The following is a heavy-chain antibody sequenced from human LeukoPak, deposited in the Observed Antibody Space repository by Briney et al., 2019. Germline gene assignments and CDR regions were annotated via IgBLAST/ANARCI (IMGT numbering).Heavy chain of an antibody. CDR2: INHSGST. V-gene: IGHV4-34*01. CDR3: ARSLGYCSGGSCYRAQDDAFDI. D-gene: IGHD2-15*01. J-gene: IGHJ3*02. Sequence: SETLSLTCAVYGGSFSGYYWSWIRQPPGKGLEWIGEINHSGSTNYNPSLKSRVTISVDTSKNQFSLKLSSVTAADTAVYYCARSLGYCSGGSCYRAQDDAFDIWGQGTMVTVSS. CDR1: GGSFSGYY.